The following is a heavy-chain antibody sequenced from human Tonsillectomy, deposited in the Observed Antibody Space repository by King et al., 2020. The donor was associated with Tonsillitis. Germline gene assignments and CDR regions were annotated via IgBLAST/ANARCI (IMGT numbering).Heavy chain of an antibody. CDR1: GFTFRNYG. Sequence: VQLVESGGGVVQPGRSLRLSCAASGFTFRNYGMHWVRQAPGKGLDWVAVISYDGSRKNYADSVKGRFAISRDKSNSTVYMQVNSLRAEDTALYYCARARLYSRGWGIDYWGQGTPVTVSS. J-gene: IGHJ4*02. CDR3: ARARLYSRGWGIDY. CDR2: ISYDGSRK. V-gene: IGHV3-33*05. D-gene: IGHD6-25*01.